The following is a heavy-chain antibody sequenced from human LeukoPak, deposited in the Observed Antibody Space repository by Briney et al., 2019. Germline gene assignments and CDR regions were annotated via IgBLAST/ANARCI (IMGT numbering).Heavy chain of an antibody. J-gene: IGHJ4*02. CDR1: GGTFSSYA. CDR2: IIPILGIA. CDR3: ARLGPKTYSSAHFDY. V-gene: IGHV1-69*04. Sequence: SVKVSCKASGGTFSSYAISWVRQAPGQGLEWMGRIIPILGIANYAQKFQGRVTITADKSTSTAYMELSSLRSEDTAVYYCARLGPKTYSSAHFDYWGQGTLVTVSS. D-gene: IGHD6-13*01.